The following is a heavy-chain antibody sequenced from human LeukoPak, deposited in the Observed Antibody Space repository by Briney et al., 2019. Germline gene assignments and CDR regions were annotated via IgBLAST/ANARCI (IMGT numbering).Heavy chain of an antibody. D-gene: IGHD6-6*01. V-gene: IGHV3-7*01. CDR1: GITFTNNW. J-gene: IGHJ5*02. CDR2: INEDGSQK. CDR3: ASSSYSSSSS. Sequence: GGSLRLSCAASGITFTNNWMIWVRQAPGKGLEWVANINEDGSQKYYVGSVECRFTFARDNAENSVFPHLDRLRAEDTALYYCASSSYSSSSSWGQGTLVTVSS.